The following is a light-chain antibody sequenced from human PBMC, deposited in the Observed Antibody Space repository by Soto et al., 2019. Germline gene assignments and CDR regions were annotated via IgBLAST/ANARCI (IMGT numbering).Light chain of an antibody. CDR3: QQYGSSPRT. Sequence: EIVMTQSPATVSVSPWERATLSCRASQRVSDKLAWYQQKPGQAPRLLIYGASSRATGIPDRFSGSGSGTDFTLTISRLDPEDFAVYFCQQYGSSPRTFGQGTKVDIK. V-gene: IGKV3-20*01. CDR1: QRVSDK. J-gene: IGKJ1*01. CDR2: GAS.